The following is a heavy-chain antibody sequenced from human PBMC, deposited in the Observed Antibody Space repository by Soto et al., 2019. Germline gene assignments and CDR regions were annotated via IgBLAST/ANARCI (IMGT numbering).Heavy chain of an antibody. Sequence: QLQLQESGSGLVKPSDTLSLTCAVSGGSISSGGYSWSWIRQPPGKGLEWIGYIYHSGSTYYNPSLKSRVTISVDRSKNQFSLKLSSVTAADTAVYYCASTGPNYGGNSFDYWGQGTMVTVSS. D-gene: IGHD4-17*01. CDR1: GGSISSGGYS. CDR2: IYHSGST. V-gene: IGHV4-30-2*01. J-gene: IGHJ4*02. CDR3: ASTGPNYGGNSFDY.